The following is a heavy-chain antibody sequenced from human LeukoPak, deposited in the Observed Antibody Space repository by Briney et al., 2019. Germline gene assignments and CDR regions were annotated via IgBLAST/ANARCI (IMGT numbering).Heavy chain of an antibody. D-gene: IGHD2/OR15-2a*01. V-gene: IGHV4-59*08. CDR2: IYYSGST. J-gene: IGHJ5*02. CDR1: GGSISSYY. CDR3: ARSLRSIFEWFDP. Sequence: SETLSLTCTVSGGSISSYYWSWIRQPPGKGLEWIGYIYYSGSTNYNPSLKSRVTISVDTSKNQFSLKLSSVTAAGTAVYYCARSLRSIFEWFDPWGQGTLVTVSS.